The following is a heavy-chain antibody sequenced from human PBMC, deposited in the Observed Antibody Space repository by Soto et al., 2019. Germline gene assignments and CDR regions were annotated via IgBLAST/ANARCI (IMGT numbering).Heavy chain of an antibody. V-gene: IGHV5-51*01. Sequence: GESLKISCKSSGYSFTSYWIGWVRQMPGKGLEWMGIIYPGASNIKYNPSFQGQVTISADKSISTAYLQWSSLKASDTAMYYCAKYTCYHDGLLDYWGQRTLVTGSS. CDR2: IYPGASNI. J-gene: IGHJ4*02. D-gene: IGHD3-16*01. CDR1: GYSFTSYW. CDR3: AKYTCYHDGLLDY.